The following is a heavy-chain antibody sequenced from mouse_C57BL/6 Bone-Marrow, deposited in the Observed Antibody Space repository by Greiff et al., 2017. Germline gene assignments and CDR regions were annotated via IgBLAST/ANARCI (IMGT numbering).Heavy chain of an antibody. CDR3: AREYLWGDWYFDV. J-gene: IGHJ1*03. CDR1: GYTFTSYG. V-gene: IGHV1-81*01. Sequence: VQLQQSGAELARPGASVKLSCKASGYTFTSYGISWVKQRTGQGLEWIGEIYPRSGNTYYNEKFKGKATLTADKSSSTAYMELRSLTSEDSAVYFCAREYLWGDWYFDVGGTGTTVTVSS. CDR2: IYPRSGNT. D-gene: IGHD1-1*01.